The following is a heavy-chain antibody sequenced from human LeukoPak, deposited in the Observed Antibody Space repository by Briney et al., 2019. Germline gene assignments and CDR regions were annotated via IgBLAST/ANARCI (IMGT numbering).Heavy chain of an antibody. CDR1: GFYFSSYS. J-gene: IGHJ6*03. V-gene: IGHV3-21*01. Sequence: GGSLRLSCGASGFYFSSYSMNWVRQAPGKGLEWVSSINSGSTYMYYADSVKGRFAISRDNAKNSLHLQMYSLRAEDTAVYFCARVEATTGRNYHYYYMDVWGKGTTVTVSS. D-gene: IGHD1-1*01. CDR2: INSGSTYM. CDR3: ARVEATTGRNYHYYYMDV.